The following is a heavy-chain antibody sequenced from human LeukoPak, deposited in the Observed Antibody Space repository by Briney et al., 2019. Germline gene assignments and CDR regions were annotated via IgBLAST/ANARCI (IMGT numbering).Heavy chain of an antibody. J-gene: IGHJ3*02. CDR1: GFTFSSYS. CDR2: ISSSSSYI. Sequence: GSLRLSCAASGFTFSSYSMNWVRQAPGKGLEWVSSISSSSSYIYYADSVKGRFTISRDNAKNSLYLQMNSLRAEDTAVYYCARRRGDGYNNDAFDIWGQGTMVTVSS. CDR3: ARRRGDGYNNDAFDI. D-gene: IGHD5-24*01. V-gene: IGHV3-21*01.